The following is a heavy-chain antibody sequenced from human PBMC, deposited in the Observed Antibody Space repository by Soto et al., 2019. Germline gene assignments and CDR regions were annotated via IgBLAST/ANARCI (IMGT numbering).Heavy chain of an antibody. CDR2: ISTYNGNT. V-gene: IGHV1-18*01. D-gene: IGHD3-22*01. J-gene: IGHJ4*02. CDR3: ARVPTDYYDSSGNYFLDY. CDR1: GYTFTTYG. Sequence: QVQLVQSGAEVKKPGASVKVSCKASGYTFTTYGMSWVRQAPGQGLDWMGWISTYNGNTKYAARLQGRVTMTTDTTTSTAYMELRSLRSDDTAVYYCARVPTDYYDSSGNYFLDYWGQGTLVTVSS.